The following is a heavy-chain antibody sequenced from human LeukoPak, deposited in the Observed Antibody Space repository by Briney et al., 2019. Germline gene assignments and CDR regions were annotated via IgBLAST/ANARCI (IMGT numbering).Heavy chain of an antibody. Sequence: KPSETLSLTCAVYGGSFSGYYWSWIRQPPGKGLEWIGEVNHSGSTNYNPSLKSRVTMSVDTSKNQFSLKLSSVTAADTAVYYCARDQRLTYYYGSGSYPDYWGQGTLVTVSS. CDR3: ARDQRLTYYYGSGSYPDY. J-gene: IGHJ4*02. CDR1: GGSFSGYY. D-gene: IGHD3-10*01. CDR2: VNHSGST. V-gene: IGHV4-34*01.